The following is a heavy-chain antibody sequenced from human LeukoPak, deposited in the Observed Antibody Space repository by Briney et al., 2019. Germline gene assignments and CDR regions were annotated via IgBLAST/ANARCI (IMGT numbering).Heavy chain of an antibody. CDR2: IHYSGST. CDR3: AGIGPAANVDY. J-gene: IGHJ4*02. V-gene: IGHV4-39*01. D-gene: IGHD6-25*01. CDR1: GRSISSSSYY. Sequence: SETLSLTCTVSGRSISSSSYYWGWIRQPPGKGLEWVGSIHYSGSTYYNPSLKSRVTISVDTPKNQFSLKLSSVTAADTAVYYCAGIGPAANVDYWGQGTLVTVSS.